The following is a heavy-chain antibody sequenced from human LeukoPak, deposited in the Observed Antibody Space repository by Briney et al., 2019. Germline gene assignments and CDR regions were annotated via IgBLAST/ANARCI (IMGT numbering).Heavy chain of an antibody. V-gene: IGHV3-74*01. J-gene: IGHJ4*02. Sequence: GGSLRLSCAASGFTFSSYWMHWVRQAPGKGLVWVSRIKSDGSDTSYADSVKGRFTISRDNAKNTLYLQMNNLRVEDTAVYYCSRGGITAAGTFCWGQGTLVAVSS. CDR1: GFTFSSYW. CDR3: SRGGITAAGTFC. CDR2: IKSDGSDT. D-gene: IGHD6-13*01.